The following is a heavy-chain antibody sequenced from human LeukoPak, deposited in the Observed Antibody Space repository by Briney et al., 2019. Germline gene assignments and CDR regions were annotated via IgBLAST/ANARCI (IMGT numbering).Heavy chain of an antibody. D-gene: IGHD6-13*01. Sequence: SETLSLTCTVSGGSISSYYWSWIRQPPGKGLEWIGYIYYNGSTNYNPSLKSRVTISVDTSKNQFSLKLSSVTAADTAVYYCAGSSSWYYFDYWGQGSLVTVSS. CDR2: IYYNGST. J-gene: IGHJ4*02. CDR1: GGSISSYY. CDR3: AGSSSWYYFDY. V-gene: IGHV4-59*08.